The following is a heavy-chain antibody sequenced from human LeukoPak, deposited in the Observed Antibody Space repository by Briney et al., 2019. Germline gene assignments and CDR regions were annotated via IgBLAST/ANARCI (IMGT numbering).Heavy chain of an antibody. CDR3: ARDLTGDAYFDY. D-gene: IGHD7-27*01. V-gene: IGHV3-66*01. CDR1: GFTVSSNY. J-gene: IGHJ4*02. CDR2: IYSGGST. Sequence: GGSLRLSCAASGFTVSSNYMSWVRQAPGKGLEWVSVIYSGGSTYYADSVKGRFTISRDNSKNTLYLQMNSLRAEDTAVFYCARDLTGDAYFDYWGQGTLVTVSS.